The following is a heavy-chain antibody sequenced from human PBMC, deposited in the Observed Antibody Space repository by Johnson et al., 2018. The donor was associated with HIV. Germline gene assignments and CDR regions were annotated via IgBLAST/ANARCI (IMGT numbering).Heavy chain of an antibody. Sequence: VQLVESGGGLVQPGGSLRLSSAASGFTFSSYWMSWVRQAPGKGLEWVANIKQDGTEKYSVGSVKGRFTISRDNAKNSLYLQMNSLRAEDTALYYCATGSLVVVGADGLIQLHDAFDIWGRGTKVTVSS. J-gene: IGHJ3*02. CDR3: ATGSLVVVGADGLIQLHDAFDI. D-gene: IGHD2-15*01. V-gene: IGHV3-7*03. CDR1: GFTFSSYW. CDR2: IKQDGTEK.